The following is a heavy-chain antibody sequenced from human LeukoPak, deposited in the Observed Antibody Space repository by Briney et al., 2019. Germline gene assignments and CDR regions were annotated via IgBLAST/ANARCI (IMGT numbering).Heavy chain of an antibody. CDR3: ASRGIAVAGKRFDP. CDR2: INPNSGGT. J-gene: IGHJ5*02. CDR1: GYTFTDYY. V-gene: IGHV1-2*02. D-gene: IGHD6-19*01. Sequence: ASVKVSCKASGYTFTDYYMHWVRQAPGQGLEWMGWINPNSGGTNYAQKFQGRVTVTRDTSISTAYMELSSLRSDDTAVYYCASRGIAVAGKRFDPWGQGTLVTVSS.